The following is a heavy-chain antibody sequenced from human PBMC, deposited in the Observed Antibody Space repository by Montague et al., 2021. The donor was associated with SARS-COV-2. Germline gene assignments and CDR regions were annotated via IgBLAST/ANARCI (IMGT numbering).Heavy chain of an antibody. CDR1: GFTFSSYG. V-gene: IGHV3-23*01. CDR2: ISSSGGHT. CDR3: ARDGGGNSDYYFDL. D-gene: IGHD4-23*01. J-gene: IGHJ2*01. Sequence: SLRLSCAASGFTFSSYGMSWVRQAPGKGLEWVSYISSSGGHTYYADSVKGRSTISRDNSKNTLYLQMNSLGAEDTAVYYCARDGGGNSDYYFDLWGRGTLVTVSS.